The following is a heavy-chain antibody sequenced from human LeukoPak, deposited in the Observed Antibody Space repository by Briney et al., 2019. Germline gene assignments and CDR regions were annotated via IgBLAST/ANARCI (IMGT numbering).Heavy chain of an antibody. CDR1: GFTVSSNY. CDR3: ARHNYYGSGSYYTGGGYGMDV. Sequence: GGSLRLSCAASGFTVSSNYMSWVRQAPGKGLEWVSVIYSGGSTYYPDSVKGRLTTSRDNSTNTLYLQMNSLRAEDTAVYYCARHNYYGSGSYYTGGGYGMDVWGQGTTVTVSS. V-gene: IGHV3-53*01. D-gene: IGHD3-10*01. J-gene: IGHJ6*02. CDR2: IYSGGST.